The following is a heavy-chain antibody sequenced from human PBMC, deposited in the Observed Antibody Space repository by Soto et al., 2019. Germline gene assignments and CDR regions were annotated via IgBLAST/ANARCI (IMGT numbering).Heavy chain of an antibody. Sequence: QVQLQESGPGLVKPSETLSLTCTVSGGSISPYYWSWIRQPPGKGLEWLGYIYYSGNTNYNPSFESRVTISVDKSRNQFSLKLTSVTAADTDVYYCARKGAAASYSHYYMDVWGRGTTVTVSS. V-gene: IGHV4-59*01. CDR2: IYYSGNT. CDR1: GGSISPYY. CDR3: ARKGAAASYSHYYMDV. J-gene: IGHJ6*03. D-gene: IGHD6-13*01.